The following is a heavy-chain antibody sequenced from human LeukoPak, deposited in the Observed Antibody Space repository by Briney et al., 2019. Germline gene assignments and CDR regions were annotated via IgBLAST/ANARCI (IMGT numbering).Heavy chain of an antibody. J-gene: IGHJ6*03. V-gene: IGHV3-7*01. Sequence: PGGSLRLSCAASGFTFSSYWMSWVRQAPGKGLEWVANIKQDGSEKYYVDSVKGRFTISRDNAKNSLYLQMNSLRAEDTAVYYCARKGGSSWYGYYYYYMDVWGKGTTVTVSS. CDR2: IKQDGSEK. D-gene: IGHD6-13*01. CDR3: ARKGGSSWYGYYYYYMDV. CDR1: GFTFSSYW.